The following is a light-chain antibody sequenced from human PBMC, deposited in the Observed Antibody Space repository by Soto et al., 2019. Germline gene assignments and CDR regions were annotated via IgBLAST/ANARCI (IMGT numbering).Light chain of an antibody. Sequence: DIQMTQSPSTLSASVGDRVTITCRASQGISSYLAWYQQKPGTAPNLLIYAASTLQSGVPSRFSGSGSGTEFTLTISSLQPEDFAAYYCQQLNTYPQITFGQGTR. V-gene: IGKV1-9*01. J-gene: IGKJ5*01. CDR1: QGISSY. CDR3: QQLNTYPQIT. CDR2: AAS.